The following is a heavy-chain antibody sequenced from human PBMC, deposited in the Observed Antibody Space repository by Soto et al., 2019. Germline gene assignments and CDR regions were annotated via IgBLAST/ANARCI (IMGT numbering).Heavy chain of an antibody. V-gene: IGHV3-15*01. CDR2: IKSKTDGGTT. Sequence: VGSLRLSCVASGYTFNNAWMNWVRQAPGKGLEWVGRIKSKTDGGTTDYAALVKGRFTISRDDSKTTLYLQMNGLKTEDTAVYYCTTAENYYDSSSFDYWGQGTLVTVSS. J-gene: IGHJ4*02. CDR3: TTAENYYDSSSFDY. D-gene: IGHD3-22*01. CDR1: GYTFNNAW.